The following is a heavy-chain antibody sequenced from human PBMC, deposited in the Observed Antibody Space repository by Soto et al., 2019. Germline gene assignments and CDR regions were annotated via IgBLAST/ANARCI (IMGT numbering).Heavy chain of an antibody. CDR2: FDPEDGET. J-gene: IGHJ3*02. CDR1: GYTLTELS. Sequence: ASVKVSCKVSGYTLTELSMHWVRQAPGKGLEWMGGFDPEDGETIYAQKFQGRVTMTEDTSTDTAYMELSSLRSEDTAVYYCATDKGSGWYKNAFDIWGQGTMVTVSS. CDR3: ATDKGSGWYKNAFDI. V-gene: IGHV1-24*01. D-gene: IGHD6-19*01.